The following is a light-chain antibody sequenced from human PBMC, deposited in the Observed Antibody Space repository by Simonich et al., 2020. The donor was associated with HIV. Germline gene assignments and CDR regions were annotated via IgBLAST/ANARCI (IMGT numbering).Light chain of an antibody. V-gene: IGKV3-11*01. CDR2: DAS. Sequence: EIVLTQSPATLSLSPGERATLSCRASQSVSSYLAWDQQKPGQAPRLLIYDASHRATGIPATFSGSGSGTEFTLTISSLQSEDFAVYYCQQYNNWPYTFGQGTKLEIK. CDR1: QSVSSY. CDR3: QQYNNWPYT. J-gene: IGKJ2*01.